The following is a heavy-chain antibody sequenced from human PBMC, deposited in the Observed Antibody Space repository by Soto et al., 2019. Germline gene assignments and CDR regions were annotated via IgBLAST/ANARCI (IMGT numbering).Heavy chain of an antibody. D-gene: IGHD2-8*02. V-gene: IGHV3-23*01. CDR3: AKDTGDFDF. J-gene: IGHJ4*02. CDR2: ISGSGVGT. CDR1: GFTFSTYT. Sequence: PGGSLRLSCAASGFTFSTYTMAWVRQAPGKGLEWVSGISGSGVGTYYADSVKGRFTISRDNSKNTLYLQMNGLRADDTAVYYCAKDTGDFDFWGQGTLVTVSS.